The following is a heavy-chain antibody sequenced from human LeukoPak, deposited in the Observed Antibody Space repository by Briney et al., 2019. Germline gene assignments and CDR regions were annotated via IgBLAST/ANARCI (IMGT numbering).Heavy chain of an antibody. J-gene: IGHJ4*02. CDR2: IKSKTDGGTT. D-gene: IGHD2-2*01. CDR3: TTDLGVYCSSTSCSEDY. CDR1: GFTFSNAW. V-gene: IGHV3-15*01. Sequence: GGSLRLSCAASGFTFSNAWMSWVRQAPGKGLEWVGRIKSKTDGGTTDYAAPVKGRFTISRDDSKNTLYLQMNSLKTEDTAVYYCTTDLGVYCSSTSCSEDYWGQGTLVTVSS.